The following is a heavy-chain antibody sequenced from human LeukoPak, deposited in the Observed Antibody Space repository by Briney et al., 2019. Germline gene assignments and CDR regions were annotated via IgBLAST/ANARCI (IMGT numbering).Heavy chain of an antibody. J-gene: IGHJ4*02. Sequence: PGGSLRLSCAASGFTFSDYYMSWIRQAPGKGLEWVSYISSSGSTIYYADSVKGRFTISRDNAKNSLYLQMNSLRAEDTAVYYCAREAYDYVWGSYRVFDYWGQGTLVTVSS. D-gene: IGHD3-16*02. CDR2: ISSSGSTI. CDR3: AREAYDYVWGSYRVFDY. V-gene: IGHV3-11*01. CDR1: GFTFSDYY.